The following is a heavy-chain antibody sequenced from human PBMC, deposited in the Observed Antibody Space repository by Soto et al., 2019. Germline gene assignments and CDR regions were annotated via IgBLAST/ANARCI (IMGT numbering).Heavy chain of an antibody. Sequence: GGSLRLSCATSGFTFSDHAKHWVRQAQGEGLEWVSGVRGDFVTTPYADSVKGRFTISRDNSKNTLYLQMNSLRAEDTAIYYCVREGKMGVEGFDFWGQGTLVTVSS. J-gene: IGHJ4*02. D-gene: IGHD1-26*01. CDR3: VREGKMGVEGFDF. CDR2: VRGDFVTT. V-gene: IGHV3-23*01. CDR1: GFTFSDHA.